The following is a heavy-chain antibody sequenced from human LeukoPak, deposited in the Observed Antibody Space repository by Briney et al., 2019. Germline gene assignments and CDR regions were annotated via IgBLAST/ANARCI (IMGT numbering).Heavy chain of an antibody. V-gene: IGHV4-38-2*02. J-gene: IGHJ4*02. Sequence: PSETLSLTCTVSGGSISSYYWSWIRQPPGKGLEWIGSIYHSGSTYYNPSLKSRVTISVDTSKNQFSLKLSSVAAADTAVYYCARDLYWGQGTLVTVSS. CDR2: IYHSGST. CDR1: GGSISSYY. CDR3: ARDLY.